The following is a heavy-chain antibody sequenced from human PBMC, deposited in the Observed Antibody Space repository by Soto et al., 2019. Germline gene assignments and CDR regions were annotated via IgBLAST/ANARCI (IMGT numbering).Heavy chain of an antibody. CDR3: ARGMTPPGAPAWYYFDS. Sequence: SETLSLTCTVSGASITGTSYWSWIRQPAGKGLEWIGRFSLSGTTNYNPSLRSRVTMSADVSKNQFSLRLTSVTAADTALYYCARGMTPPGAPAWYYFDSWGQGALVTVSS. D-gene: IGHD2-8*02. CDR1: GASITGTSY. CDR2: FSLSGTT. J-gene: IGHJ4*02. V-gene: IGHV4-4*07.